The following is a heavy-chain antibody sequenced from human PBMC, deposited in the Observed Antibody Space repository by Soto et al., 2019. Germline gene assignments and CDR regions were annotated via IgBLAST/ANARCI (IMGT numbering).Heavy chain of an antibody. Sequence: PGGSLRLSCAASGFTFSSYGMHWVRQAPGKGLEWVAVIWYDGSNKYYADSVKGRFTISRDNSKNTLYLQMNSLRAEDTAVYYCARPRSTSQLWTGGMDVWGQGTTVTV. CDR2: IWYDGSNK. CDR3: ARPRSTSQLWTGGMDV. CDR1: GFTFSSYG. V-gene: IGHV3-33*01. D-gene: IGHD2-2*01. J-gene: IGHJ6*02.